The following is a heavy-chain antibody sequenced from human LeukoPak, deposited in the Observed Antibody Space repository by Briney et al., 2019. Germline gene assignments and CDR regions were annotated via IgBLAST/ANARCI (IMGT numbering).Heavy chain of an antibody. J-gene: IGHJ4*02. D-gene: IGHD3-3*02. CDR1: GGSLSSSSYY. V-gene: IGHV4-39*07. CDR2: INHSGTT. CDR3: ARGQRAPHFRY. Sequence: SETLSLTCAVSGGSLSSSSYYWSWIRQPPGKGLEWIGEINHSGTTNYNPSLKSRVTISVDTSKNQFSLKLSSVTAADTAVYYCARGQRAPHFRYWGQGTLVTVSS.